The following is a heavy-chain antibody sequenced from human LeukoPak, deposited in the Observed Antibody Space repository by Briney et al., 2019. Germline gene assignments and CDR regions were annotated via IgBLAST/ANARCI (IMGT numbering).Heavy chain of an antibody. Sequence: PGGSLRLSCAASGFTFSSYWMTWVRQAPGKGLEWVANIKTDGSHTYYVDFVKGRFTISRDNAKNLLFLQLSSLRADNTGVYYCARASMGGRDYHLDSWGQGTLVTVSS. CDR2: IKTDGSHT. D-gene: IGHD4/OR15-4a*01. CDR3: ARASMGGRDYHLDS. J-gene: IGHJ4*02. V-gene: IGHV3-7*01. CDR1: GFTFSSYW.